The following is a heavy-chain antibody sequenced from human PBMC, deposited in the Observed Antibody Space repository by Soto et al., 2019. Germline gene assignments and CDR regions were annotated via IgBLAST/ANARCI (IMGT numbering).Heavy chain of an antibody. J-gene: IGHJ4*02. V-gene: IGHV3-23*01. CDR2: ISGSGGST. CDR3: AKDPIAAAGQPEVY. D-gene: IGHD6-13*01. CDR1: GFTFSDYA. Sequence: PGGSLRLSCAASGFTFSDYAMHWVRQAPGKGLEWVSAISGSGGSTYYADSVKGRFTISRDNSKNTLYLQMNSLRAEDTAVYYCAKDPIAAAGQPEVYWGQGTLVTVSS.